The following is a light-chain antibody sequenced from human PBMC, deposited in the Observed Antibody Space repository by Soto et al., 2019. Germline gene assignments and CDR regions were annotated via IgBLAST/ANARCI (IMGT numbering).Light chain of an antibody. CDR1: SSDVGGYDY. CDR2: EVS. V-gene: IGLV2-14*01. CDR3: SSYIGSSSDV. J-gene: IGLJ1*01. Sequence: QSALTQPASVSGSPGQSITISCTGTSSDVGGYDYVSWYQHHPGKAPKLMIYEVSNRPSGVSDRFSGSKSGNTASLTISGLQAEDEADYHCSSYIGSSSDVFGTGTKVTVL.